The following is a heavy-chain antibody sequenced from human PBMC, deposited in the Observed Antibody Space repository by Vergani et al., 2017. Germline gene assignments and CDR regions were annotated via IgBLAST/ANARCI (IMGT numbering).Heavy chain of an antibody. CDR1: NYSITTGFY. CDR3: ARQHRGYYDSSGYFDY. V-gene: IGHV4-38-2*02. CDR2: VFHSGNT. D-gene: IGHD3-22*01. Sequence: QVHLQESGPGLVKPSETLSLTCSVPNYSITTGFYWAWIRQPPGKGLEWIGSVFHSGNTYYNPSLESRVTISADPSKNQFSLQLTSVTAADTALYYCARQHRGYYDSSGYFDYWGQGTLITVSS. J-gene: IGHJ4*02.